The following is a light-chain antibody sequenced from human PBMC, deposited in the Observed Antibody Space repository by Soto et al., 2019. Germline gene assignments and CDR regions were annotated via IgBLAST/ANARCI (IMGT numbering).Light chain of an antibody. J-gene: IGKJ4*01. CDR3: QQRSDFFT. Sequence: EIVLTQSPATLSLSPGERATLSCRASQSVGSYLAWYQQKPGQAPRLLIYDASNRATGIPARFSGSGSGTDFTLTISSLEPEDFAVYYCQQRSDFFTFGGGTKVEI. CDR1: QSVGSY. CDR2: DAS. V-gene: IGKV3-11*01.